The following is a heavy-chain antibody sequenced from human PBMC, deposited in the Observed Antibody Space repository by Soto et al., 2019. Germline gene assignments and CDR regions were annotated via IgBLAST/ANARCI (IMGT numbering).Heavy chain of an antibody. J-gene: IGHJ6*03. CDR2: MNPNSGNT. CDR1: GYIFTSDD. CDR3: ARGRRAPYYGSGRSIYYYYMDV. Sequence: ASVKVSCKASGYIFTSDDINWVRQVTGQGLEWMGWMNPNSGNTGYAQKFQGRVTMTRNTSISTAYMELSSLRSEDSAVYYCARGRRAPYYGSGRSIYYYYMDVWGKGTTVTVSS. V-gene: IGHV1-8*01. D-gene: IGHD3-10*01.